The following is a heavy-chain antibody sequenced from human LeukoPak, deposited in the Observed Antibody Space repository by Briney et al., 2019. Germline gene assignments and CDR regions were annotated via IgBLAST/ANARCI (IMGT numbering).Heavy chain of an antibody. CDR3: ASAPRPWNDFDY. Sequence: SETLSLTCTVSGGSISSGSYYWRWIRQPAGKGLEWNGRIYTSGSTNYNPSLKSRVTISVDTSKNQFSLKLSSVNAADPAVYYCASAPRPWNDFDYWGQGTLVTVSS. CDR2: IYTSGST. D-gene: IGHD1-1*01. CDR1: GGSISSGSYY. V-gene: IGHV4-61*02. J-gene: IGHJ4*02.